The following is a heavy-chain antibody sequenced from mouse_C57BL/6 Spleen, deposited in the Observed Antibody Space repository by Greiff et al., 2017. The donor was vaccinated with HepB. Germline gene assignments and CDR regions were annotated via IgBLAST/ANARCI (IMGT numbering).Heavy chain of an antibody. CDR1: GYTFTSYW. V-gene: IGHV1-5*01. Sequence: VQLQQSGTVLARPGASVKMSCKTSGYTFTSYWMHWVKQRPGQGLEWIGAIYPGNSDTSYNQKFKGKAKLTAVTSASTAYMELSSLTNEDSAVYYCTRSDYYSSSPYWYFDVWGTGTTVTVSS. CDR2: IYPGNSDT. CDR3: TRSDYYSSSPYWYFDV. D-gene: IGHD1-1*01. J-gene: IGHJ1*03.